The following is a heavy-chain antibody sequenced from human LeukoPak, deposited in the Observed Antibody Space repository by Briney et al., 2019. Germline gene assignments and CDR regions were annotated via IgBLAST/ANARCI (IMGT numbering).Heavy chain of an antibody. Sequence: SVTVSCKASGGTFSSYAISWVRQAPGQGLEWMGGIFPIFGTTNYAQKFQGRVTITTDESTSTAYMELRSLRSEDTAVYYCARDLYSSGWALDYWGQGTLVTVSS. J-gene: IGHJ4*02. CDR1: GGTFSSYA. V-gene: IGHV1-69*05. CDR2: IFPIFGTT. CDR3: ARDLYSSGWALDY. D-gene: IGHD6-19*01.